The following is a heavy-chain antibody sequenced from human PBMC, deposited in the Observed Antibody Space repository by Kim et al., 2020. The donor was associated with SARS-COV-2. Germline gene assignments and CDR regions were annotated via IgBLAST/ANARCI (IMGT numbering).Heavy chain of an antibody. CDR1: GYTFTSYG. Sequence: ASVKVSCKASGYTFTSYGISWVRQAPGQGLEWMGWISAYNGNTNYAQKLQGRVTMTTDTSTSTAYMELRSLRSDDTAVYYCARGPLGYCSSTSCYARGYYYYGMDDWGPGTAVTVSS. CDR3: ARGPLGYCSSTSCYARGYYYYGMDD. D-gene: IGHD2-2*01. V-gene: IGHV1-18*01. CDR2: ISAYNGNT. J-gene: IGHJ6*02.